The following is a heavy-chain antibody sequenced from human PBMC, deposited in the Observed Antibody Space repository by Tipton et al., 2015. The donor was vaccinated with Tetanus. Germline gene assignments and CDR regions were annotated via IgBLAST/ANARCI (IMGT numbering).Heavy chain of an antibody. CDR3: ARPSTTVTPRAFDV. CDR2: IYYSGSS. V-gene: IGHV4-39*01. D-gene: IGHD4-17*01. CDR1: GGSVRSGSYY. J-gene: IGHJ3*01. Sequence: TLSLTCTVSGGSVRSGSYYWDWIRQPPGKGLEWIGSIYYSGSSYYNPSLESRVTISLDTSKNRFSLKLTSVTAADAAVYYCARPSTTVTPRAFDVWGQGPMVTVSS.